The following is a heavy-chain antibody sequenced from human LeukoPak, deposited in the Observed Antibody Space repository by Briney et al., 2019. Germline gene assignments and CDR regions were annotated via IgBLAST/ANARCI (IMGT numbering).Heavy chain of an antibody. Sequence: SQTLSLTCTVSGGSINGGNYYWTWLRQPAGKGLEWIGRISPSGSTNHNPSLTSRVTISVDTSKNQFSLKLNFVTAADTAVYYCARVRTQQQLLDYWGQGTLVTVAS. V-gene: IGHV4-61*02. J-gene: IGHJ4*02. D-gene: IGHD6-13*01. CDR2: ISPSGST. CDR3: ARVRTQQQLLDY. CDR1: GGSINGGNYY.